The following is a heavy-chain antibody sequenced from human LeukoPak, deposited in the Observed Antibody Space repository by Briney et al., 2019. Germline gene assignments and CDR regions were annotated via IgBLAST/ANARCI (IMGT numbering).Heavy chain of an antibody. Sequence: PGGSLRLSCAASGFTFSSYAISWVRQAPGKGLEWVSAISDSGEGTYCADSVKGRFTISRDNSKNMLYVQMDSLRAEDTAVYYCVRELKEGGYTYGFDYWGQGTLVTVSS. J-gene: IGHJ4*02. V-gene: IGHV3-23*01. CDR2: ISDSGEGT. D-gene: IGHD5-18*01. CDR3: VRELKEGGYTYGFDY. CDR1: GFTFSSYA.